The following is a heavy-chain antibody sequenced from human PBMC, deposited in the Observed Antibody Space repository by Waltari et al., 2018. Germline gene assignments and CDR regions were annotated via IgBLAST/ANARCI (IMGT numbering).Heavy chain of an antibody. Sequence: QLQLQESGPGLVKPSETLSLTCIVSGCSLSSSSYYRGWIRQPPGKGLEWIGSVYYRGSSYYNPSLKSRVTISVDTSKNQFSLKLSSVTAADTAVYYCARGGYYYDSSGYEYYFDYWGQGTLVTVSS. J-gene: IGHJ4*02. CDR3: ARGGYYYDSSGYEYYFDY. V-gene: IGHV4-39*07. CDR2: VYYRGSS. CDR1: GCSLSSSSYY. D-gene: IGHD3-22*01.